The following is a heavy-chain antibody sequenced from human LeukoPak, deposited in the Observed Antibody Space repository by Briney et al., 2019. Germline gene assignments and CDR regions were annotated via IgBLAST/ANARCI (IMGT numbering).Heavy chain of an antibody. CDR2: ISYDGSNK. CDR1: GFTFTNYA. Sequence: PGGSLRLSCAASGFTFTNYAMHWVRQAPGKGLEWVGLISYDGSNKYYADSVKGRFTISRDDSKNTVFLQVNSLRADDTAVYYCAKDADTATIIYWYFDLWGRGTLVTVSS. CDR3: AKDADTATIIYWYFDL. J-gene: IGHJ2*01. D-gene: IGHD5-18*01. V-gene: IGHV3-30-3*01.